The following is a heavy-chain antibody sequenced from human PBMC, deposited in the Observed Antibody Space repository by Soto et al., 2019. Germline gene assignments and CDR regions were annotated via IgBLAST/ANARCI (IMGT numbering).Heavy chain of an antibody. D-gene: IGHD3-16*01. Sequence: GGSLRLSCVVSTFTFSNAWMTWVRQAPGRGLEWIGRIKSVTDGGTRDYAAPVKGRFAISRDDSKNTLYLQMNSLKTEDTAEYYCTSGRSTFGLDSWGQGTLVTVSS. CDR2: IKSVTDGGTR. J-gene: IGHJ4*02. CDR3: TSGRSTFGLDS. CDR1: TFTFSNAW. V-gene: IGHV3-15*01.